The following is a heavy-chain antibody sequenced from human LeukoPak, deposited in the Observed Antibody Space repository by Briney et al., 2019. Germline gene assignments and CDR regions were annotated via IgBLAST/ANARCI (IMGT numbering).Heavy chain of an antibody. CDR1: GYTFTSYY. Sequence: ASVNVSCKASGYTFTSYYMHWVRQAPGQGLEWMGIINPSGGSTSYAQKFQGRVTMTRDTSTSTVYMELSSLRSEDTAVYYCARDLGFHYGSDYWGQGTLVTVSS. V-gene: IGHV1-46*01. CDR2: INPSGGST. J-gene: IGHJ4*02. D-gene: IGHD4-17*01. CDR3: ARDLGFHYGSDY.